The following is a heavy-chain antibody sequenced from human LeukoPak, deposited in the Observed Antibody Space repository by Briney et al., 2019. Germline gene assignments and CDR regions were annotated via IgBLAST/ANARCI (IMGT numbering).Heavy chain of an antibody. J-gene: IGHJ4*02. CDR3: VRDMGYYGKV. CDR2: INSDGSST. CDR1: GFTFSTYW. Sequence: GRSLRLSCAASGFTFSTYWMHWVRQAPGKGLVWVSRINSDGSSTNYADSVKGRFTISRDNAKNTLYLQMNSLRAEDTAVYYCVRDMGYYGKVWRQETLVTVSS. V-gene: IGHV3-74*01. D-gene: IGHD3-10*01.